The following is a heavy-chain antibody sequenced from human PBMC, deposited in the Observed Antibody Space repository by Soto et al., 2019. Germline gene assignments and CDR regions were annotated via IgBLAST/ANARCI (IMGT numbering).Heavy chain of an antibody. D-gene: IGHD6-19*01. Sequence: QVQLVQSGAEVKKPGASVTVSCKTSGYTFSNYGINWVRQAPGQGLEWMCWISGYNGNTNYAQTVQGRVTMTEDTSTGTVYMELRSLKSDDTAIYYCSRFIMVGGWFDPNYYHGMDVWGQGTTVTVSS. CDR1: GYTFSNYG. J-gene: IGHJ6*02. CDR3: SRFIMVGGWFDPNYYHGMDV. CDR2: ISGYNGNT. V-gene: IGHV1-18*01.